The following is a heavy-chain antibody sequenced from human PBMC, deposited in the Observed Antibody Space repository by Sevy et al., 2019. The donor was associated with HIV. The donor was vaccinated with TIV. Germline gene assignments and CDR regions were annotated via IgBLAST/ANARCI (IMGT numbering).Heavy chain of an antibody. CDR3: ASRASSWSHFDY. J-gene: IGHJ4*02. CDR2: ISSSGSTI. D-gene: IGHD6-13*01. Sequence: GGSLRLSCAASGFTFSDYYMSWIRQAPGKGLEWVSYISSSGSTIYYADSVKGRFTISRDNAKNSLYLQMNSLRAEDTAVYYCASRASSWSHFDYWGQGTLVTVSS. CDR1: GFTFSDYY. V-gene: IGHV3-11*01.